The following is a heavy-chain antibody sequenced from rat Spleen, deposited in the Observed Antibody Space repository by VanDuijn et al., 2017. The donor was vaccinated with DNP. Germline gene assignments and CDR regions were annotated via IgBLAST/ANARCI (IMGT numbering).Heavy chain of an antibody. CDR1: GFTFTTAW. J-gene: IGHJ2*01. D-gene: IGHD4-3*01. Sequence: EVQVLKSGGGLVQPGNSLKLSCATSGFTFTTAWMYWYRQFPEKRLEWVARIKAKSNNYATDYTESVKGRFTISRDDSKSSIYLQMNNLKEEDTAIYYCALNSGYFDYWGQGVMVTVSS. CDR3: ALNSGYFDY. V-gene: IGHV6-6*01. CDR2: IKAKSNNYAT.